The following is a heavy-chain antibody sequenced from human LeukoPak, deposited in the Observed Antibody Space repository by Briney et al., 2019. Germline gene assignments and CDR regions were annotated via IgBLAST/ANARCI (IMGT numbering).Heavy chain of an antibody. V-gene: IGHV3-48*03. CDR3: ARDRPRVGLDY. J-gene: IGHJ4*02. D-gene: IGHD2-2*01. Sequence: GGSLRLSCAASGFTFSSYEFNWVRQAPGKGLEWVSAISGSGGSTYYADSVKGRFTISRNNAKNALYLQMNSLRAEDMAVYYCARDRPRVGLDYWGQGTLVTVSS. CDR2: ISGSGGST. CDR1: GFTFSSYE.